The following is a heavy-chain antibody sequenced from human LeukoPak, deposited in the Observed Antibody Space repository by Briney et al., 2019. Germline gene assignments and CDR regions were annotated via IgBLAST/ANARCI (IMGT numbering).Heavy chain of an antibody. CDR1: GGTFSSYA. J-gene: IGHJ3*02. Sequence: SVKVSCKASGGTFSSYAISWVRQAPGQGFEWMGRIIPILGIANYAQKFQGRVTITADKSTSTAYMELSSLRSGDTAVYYCARSFVNAAFDIWGQGTMVTVSS. V-gene: IGHV1-69*04. CDR2: IIPILGIA. D-gene: IGHD2-8*01. CDR3: ARSFVNAAFDI.